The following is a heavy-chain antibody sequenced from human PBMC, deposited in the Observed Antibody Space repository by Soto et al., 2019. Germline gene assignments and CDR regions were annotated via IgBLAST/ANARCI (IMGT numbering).Heavy chain of an antibody. CDR3: AKDRVRASDF. Sequence: GGSLRLSCAASGFVFRSYTMNWVRQAPGEGLEWLSYIGRSDSTTSYADSVKGRFAISRDNSKNTLYLQVSSLRAEDTAVYYCAKDRVRASDFWGQGTLVTVSS. CDR2: IGRSDSTT. CDR1: GFVFRSYT. V-gene: IGHV3-23*01. J-gene: IGHJ4*02.